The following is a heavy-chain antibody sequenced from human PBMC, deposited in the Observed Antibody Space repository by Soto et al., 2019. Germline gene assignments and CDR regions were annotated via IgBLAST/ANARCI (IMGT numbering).Heavy chain of an antibody. Sequence: SETLSLTCTVSGGSISSGGYYWSWIRQHPGKGLEWIVYIYYSGSTYYNPSLKSRVTISVDTSKNQFSLKLSSVTAADTAVYYCARAYITMVRGVTYNWFDPWGQGTLVTVSS. CDR3: ARAYITMVRGVTYNWFDP. V-gene: IGHV4-31*03. CDR1: GGSISSGGYY. J-gene: IGHJ5*02. D-gene: IGHD3-10*01. CDR2: IYYSGST.